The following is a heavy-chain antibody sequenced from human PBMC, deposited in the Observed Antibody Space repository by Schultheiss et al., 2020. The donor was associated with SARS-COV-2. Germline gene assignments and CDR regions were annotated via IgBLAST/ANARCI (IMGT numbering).Heavy chain of an antibody. CDR1: GGTFSSYA. Sequence: SVKVSCKASGGTFSSYAISWVRQAPGQGLEWMGGIIPIFGTANYAQKFQGRVTMTRDTSTSTVYMELSSLRSEDTALYYCAREQWGYALDVLGQGTTVTVSS. J-gene: IGHJ6*02. CDR2: IIPIFGTA. D-gene: IGHD1-26*01. CDR3: AREQWGYALDV. V-gene: IGHV1-69*05.